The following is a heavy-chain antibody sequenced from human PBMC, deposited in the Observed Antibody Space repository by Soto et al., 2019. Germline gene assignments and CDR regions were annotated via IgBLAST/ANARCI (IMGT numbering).Heavy chain of an antibody. CDR2: ISWNSGSK. CDR3: AKEGLTAFDS. J-gene: IGHJ4*02. V-gene: IGHV3-9*01. Sequence: EVQLVESGGGLVQPGRSLRLSCAASGFIFDDYAMHWVRQAPGRGLEWVSGISWNSGSKGYADSVKGRFTISRDNARNFLYLQMNSLRTEDTALYYCAKEGLTAFDSWGQGTLVTVSS. CDR1: GFIFDDYA.